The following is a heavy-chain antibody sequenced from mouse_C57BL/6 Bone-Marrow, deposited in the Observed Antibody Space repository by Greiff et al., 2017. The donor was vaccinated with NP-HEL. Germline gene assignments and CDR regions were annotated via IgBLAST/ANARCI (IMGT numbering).Heavy chain of an antibody. CDR2: IYPGSGNT. D-gene: IGHD2-4*01. V-gene: IGHV1-76*01. Sequence: QVQLQQSGAELVRPGASVKLSCKASGYTFTDYYINWVKQRPGQGLEWIARIYPGSGNTYYNEKFKGKATLTAEKSSSTAYMQLSSLTSEDSAVYFCARGDYDGDYAMDYWGQGTSVTVSS. J-gene: IGHJ4*01. CDR1: GYTFTDYY. CDR3: ARGDYDGDYAMDY.